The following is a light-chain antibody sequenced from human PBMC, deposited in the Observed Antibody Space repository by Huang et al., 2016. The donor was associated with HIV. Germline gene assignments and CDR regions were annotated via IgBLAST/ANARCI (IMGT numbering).Light chain of an antibody. V-gene: IGKV1-33*01. CDR3: QQYDNLPLT. CDR2: DAS. Sequence: DIQMTQSPSSLSASVGDRVTITCQASLDISKFLHWYQQKPGKAPKVLIHDASNLERGVPSRFSGSRSGTHFTLTINSLQPEDIATYYCQQYDNLPLTFGQGTRLEIK. J-gene: IGKJ5*01. CDR1: LDISKF.